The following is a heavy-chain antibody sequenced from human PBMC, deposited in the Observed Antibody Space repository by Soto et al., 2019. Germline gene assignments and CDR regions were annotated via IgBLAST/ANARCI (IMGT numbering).Heavy chain of an antibody. D-gene: IGHD5-18*01. CDR2: FDPEDGET. CDR1: GYTLTELS. V-gene: IGHV1-24*01. Sequence: ASVKVSCKVSGYTLTELSMHWVRQAPGKGLEWMGGFDPEDGETIYAQKFQGRVTMTEDTSTDTAYMGLSSLRSEDTAVYYCARGYSYGYFARFDYWGQGTLVTVSS. J-gene: IGHJ4*02. CDR3: ARGYSYGYFARFDY.